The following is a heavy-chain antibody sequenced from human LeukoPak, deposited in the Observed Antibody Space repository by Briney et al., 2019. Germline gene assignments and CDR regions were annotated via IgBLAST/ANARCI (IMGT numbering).Heavy chain of an antibody. J-gene: IGHJ4*02. V-gene: IGHV4-34*01. CDR1: GGSFSGYY. CDR3: ARGRLYSYSGYDFITH. CDR2: INHSGST. Sequence: PSETLSLTCAVYGGSFSGYYWSWIRQPPGKGLEWIGEINHSGSTNYNPSLNSRVTISVDTSKKQFSLKLSSVTAADTAVYYCARGRLYSYSGYDFITHWGQGTLVTVSS. D-gene: IGHD5-12*01.